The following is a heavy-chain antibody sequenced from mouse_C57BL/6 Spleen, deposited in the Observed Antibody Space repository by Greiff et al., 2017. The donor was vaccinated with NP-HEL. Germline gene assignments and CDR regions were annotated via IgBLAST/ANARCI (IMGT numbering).Heavy chain of an antibody. CDR3: ARSTHWYFDV. Sequence: QVQLKQPGAELVKPGASVKMSCKASGYTFTSYWITWVKQRPGQGLAWIGDIYPGSGSTNYNEKFKSKATLTVDTSSSTAYMQLSSLTSEDSAVYYCARSTHWYFDVWGTGTTVTVSS. CDR2: IYPGSGST. J-gene: IGHJ1*03. V-gene: IGHV1-55*01. CDR1: GYTFTSYW.